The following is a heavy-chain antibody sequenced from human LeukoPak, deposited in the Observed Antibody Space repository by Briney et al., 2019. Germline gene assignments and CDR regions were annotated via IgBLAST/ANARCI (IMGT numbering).Heavy chain of an antibody. CDR3: ASRSSIWSGYQDTLYYFDS. CDR2: IYPGDSDT. V-gene: IGHV5-51*01. CDR1: GDSFTSYW. J-gene: IGHJ4*02. Sequence: PGESLKISCKGSGDSFTSYWIGWVRQMPGKGLEWMGIIYPGDSDTRYSPSFQGQVTISADKSISTAYLQWSSLKASDTAMYYCASRSSIWSGYQDTLYYFDSWGQGTLVTVSS. D-gene: IGHD3-3*01.